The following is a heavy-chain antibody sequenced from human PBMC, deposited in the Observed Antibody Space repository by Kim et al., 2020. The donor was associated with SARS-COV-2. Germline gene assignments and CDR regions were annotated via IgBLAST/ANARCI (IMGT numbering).Heavy chain of an antibody. CDR2: ISSSGSTI. CDR1: GFTFSSYE. Sequence: GGSLRLSCAASGFTFSSYEMNWVRQAPGKGLEWVSYISSSGSTIYYADSVKGRFTISRDNAKNSLYLQMNSLRAEDTAVYYCARGGLIYYYYGMDVWGQGTTVTVSS. D-gene: IGHD2-8*01. CDR3: ARGGLIYYYYGMDV. V-gene: IGHV3-48*03. J-gene: IGHJ6*02.